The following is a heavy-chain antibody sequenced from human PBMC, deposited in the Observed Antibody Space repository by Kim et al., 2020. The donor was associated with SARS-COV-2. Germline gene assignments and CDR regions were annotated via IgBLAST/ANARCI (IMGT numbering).Heavy chain of an antibody. D-gene: IGHD3-16*01. CDR1: EFTFSSFG. Sequence: GGSLRLSCAASEFTFSSFGMTWVRQAPGKGLEWISGISTGGDKTYHADSVKGRFTTSRDNSKSTLYLQMNSRRAADTAVYYFARARGAGLFDIWGQGTLVTVSS. CDR2: ISTGGDKT. J-gene: IGHJ3*02. CDR3: ARARGAGLFDI. V-gene: IGHV3-23*01.